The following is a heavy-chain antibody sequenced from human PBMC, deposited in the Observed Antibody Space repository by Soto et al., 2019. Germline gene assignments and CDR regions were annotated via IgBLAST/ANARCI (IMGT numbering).Heavy chain of an antibody. V-gene: IGHV3-53*01. CDR2: LYPNGRA. Sequence: GGSLRLSCAASGFTVSSNYLTWVRQAPGKGLKWVSVLYPNGRAYYADSVKGRFTISTDNSKNSVILQMNTLRVEDTAVYYCARGLGRQYQDNRNHFHLDYWGQGTLVTVS. CDR1: GFTVSSNY. J-gene: IGHJ4*02. CDR3: ARGLGRQYQDNRNHFHLDY. D-gene: IGHD1-20*01.